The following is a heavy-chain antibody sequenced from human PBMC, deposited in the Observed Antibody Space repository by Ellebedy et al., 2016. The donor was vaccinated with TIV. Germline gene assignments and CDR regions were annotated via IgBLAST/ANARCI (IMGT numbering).Heavy chain of an antibody. CDR3: AKDVSGECSGGSCYYFDY. CDR1: GFTFSSYG. Sequence: PGGSLRLSCAASGFTFSSYGMHWVRQAPGKGLEWVAVISYDGSNKYYADSVKGRFTISRDNSKNTLYLQMNSLRAEDTAVYYCAKDVSGECSGGSCYYFDYWGQGTLVTVSS. V-gene: IGHV3-30*18. D-gene: IGHD2-15*01. CDR2: ISYDGSNK. J-gene: IGHJ4*02.